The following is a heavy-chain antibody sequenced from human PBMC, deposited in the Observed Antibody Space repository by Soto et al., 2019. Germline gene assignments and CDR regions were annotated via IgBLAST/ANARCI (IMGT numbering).Heavy chain of an antibody. J-gene: IGHJ6*02. CDR3: ARGKPFNYAGFDV. V-gene: IGHV1-8*01. CDR1: AYTFSDFD. D-gene: IGHD3-16*01. Sequence: XSVKVSCKASAYTFSDFDINWLRQAAGQGPEWMGWMNAKSGDTFSAQRLQGKFNMTWDTSLSTAYMEVGSLTSDDAAIYYCARGKPFNYAGFDVWGQGTTVTGSS. CDR2: MNAKSGDT.